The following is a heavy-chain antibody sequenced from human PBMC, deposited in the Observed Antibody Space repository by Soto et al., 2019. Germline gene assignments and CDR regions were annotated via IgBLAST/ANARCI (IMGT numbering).Heavy chain of an antibody. D-gene: IGHD3-10*01. J-gene: IGHJ3*02. CDR2: IYYSGST. V-gene: IGHV4-59*01. Sequence: QVQLQESGPGLVKPSETLSLTCTVSGGSISSYYWSWIRQPPGKGLGWIGYIYYSGSTNYNPSLKRRLPISVDPYKNPYSLKLSSGTAADTAVYYCARVWGGAFDIWGQGTMVTVSS. CDR1: GGSISSYY. CDR3: ARVWGGAFDI.